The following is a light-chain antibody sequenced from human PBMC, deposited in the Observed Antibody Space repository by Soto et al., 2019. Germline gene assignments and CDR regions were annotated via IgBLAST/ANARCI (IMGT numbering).Light chain of an antibody. J-gene: IGLJ7*01. V-gene: IGLV1-40*01. CDR2: GNS. CDR1: SSNIGAGYD. CDR3: RSYDSSLSSV. Sequence: QSVLTQPPSVSGAPGQRVTISCTGSSSNIGAGYDVHWYQQLPGTAPKLLIYGNSNRPSGVPDRFSGSKSGTSASLAITGLQVEDEADYSCRSYDSSLSSVFGGGPQLTVL.